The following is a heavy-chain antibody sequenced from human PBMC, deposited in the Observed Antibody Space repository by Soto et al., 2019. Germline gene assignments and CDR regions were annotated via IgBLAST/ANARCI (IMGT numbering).Heavy chain of an antibody. CDR3: SRDRGYYDILTGYYYYGMDV. V-gene: IGHV4-30-4*01. CDR2: IYYSGST. Sequence: SETLSLTFTVSGGSISSGDYSWSWIRQPPGKGLEWIGYIYYSGSTYYNPSLKSRVTISVDTSKNQFSLKLSSVTAADTAVYYCSRDRGYYDILTGYYYYGMDVWGQGTTVTVSS. D-gene: IGHD3-9*01. J-gene: IGHJ6*02. CDR1: GGSISSGDYS.